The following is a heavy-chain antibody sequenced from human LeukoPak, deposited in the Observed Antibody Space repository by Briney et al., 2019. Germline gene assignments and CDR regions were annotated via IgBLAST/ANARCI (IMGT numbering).Heavy chain of an antibody. D-gene: IGHD2-2*02. CDR3: ARVPAAIPFLVGYFDY. J-gene: IGHJ4*02. CDR2: IKQDGSEK. V-gene: IGHV3-7*01. CDR1: GFTFSSYW. Sequence: HPGGSLRLSCAASGFTFSSYWMSWVRQAPGKGLEWVANIKQDGSEKYYVDSVKGRFTISRDNAKNSLYLQMNSLRAEDTAVYYCARVPAAIPFLVGYFDYWGQGTLVTVSS.